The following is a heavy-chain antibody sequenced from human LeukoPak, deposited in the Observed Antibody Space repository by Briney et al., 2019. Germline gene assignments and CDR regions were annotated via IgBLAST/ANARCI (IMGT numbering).Heavy chain of an antibody. D-gene: IGHD4-11*01. CDR3: ATARDYSLDY. Sequence: SETLSLTCAVSGYSISSGYYWGWIRQPPGKGLEWIGSIYHSGSTYYNPSLKSRVTISVDTSKNQFSLELSSVTAADTAVYYCATARDYSLDYWGQGTLVTVSS. CDR2: IYHSGST. J-gene: IGHJ4*02. CDR1: GYSISSGYY. V-gene: IGHV4-38-2*01.